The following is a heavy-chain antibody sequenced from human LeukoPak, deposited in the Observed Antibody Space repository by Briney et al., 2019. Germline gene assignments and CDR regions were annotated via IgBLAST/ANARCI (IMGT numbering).Heavy chain of an antibody. J-gene: IGHJ6*04. D-gene: IGHD2-2*01. Sequence: ASVKVSCKASGYTFTDFGITWVRQAPGQRLEWMGWISAYNGNTNYAQKVQGRVTMTTDTSTNTAYMELRSLRSDDTAVYYCARETYCSRTSCPRIGMDVWGKGTTVTVSS. CDR1: GYTFTDFG. V-gene: IGHV1-18*01. CDR2: ISAYNGNT. CDR3: ARETYCSRTSCPRIGMDV.